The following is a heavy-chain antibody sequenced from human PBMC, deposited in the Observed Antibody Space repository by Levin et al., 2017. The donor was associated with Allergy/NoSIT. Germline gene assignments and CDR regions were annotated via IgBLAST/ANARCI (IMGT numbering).Heavy chain of an antibody. V-gene: IGHV3-15*07. J-gene: IGHJ4*02. CDR1: GFAFSDPW. CDR2: IKSKTDGGAT. CDR3: SLQYFDY. Sequence: GESLKISCAASGFAFSDPWMNWVRRAPGKGLEWVGRIKSKTDGGATDYAAPVKGRFTISRDDSRNTVYLQMNSLNTEDTAVYYCSLQYFDYWGQGTLVTVSS. D-gene: IGHD2-15*01.